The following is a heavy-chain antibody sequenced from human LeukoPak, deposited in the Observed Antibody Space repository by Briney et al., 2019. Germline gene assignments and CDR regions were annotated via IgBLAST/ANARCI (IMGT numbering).Heavy chain of an antibody. Sequence: GGSLRLSCAASGFTFDDYTMHWVRQAPGTGLEWLSYITSSGSTIYYADSVKGRFTISRDNSRNTLYLQMNSLRTEDTAVYYCAKAGSIRFDYWGQGTLVTVSS. CDR3: AKAGSIRFDY. CDR2: ITSSGSTI. CDR1: GFTFDDYT. D-gene: IGHD1-26*01. J-gene: IGHJ4*02. V-gene: IGHV3-23*01.